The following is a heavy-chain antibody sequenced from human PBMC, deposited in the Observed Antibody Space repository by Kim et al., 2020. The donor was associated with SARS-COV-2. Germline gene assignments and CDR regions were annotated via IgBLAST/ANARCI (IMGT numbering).Heavy chain of an antibody. CDR3: ARDPVGGNSAGYNWFDP. D-gene: IGHD2-21*02. J-gene: IGHJ5*02. Sequence: SETLSLTCTVSGGSISSSSYYWGWIRQPPGKGLEWIGSIYYSGSTYYNPSLKSRVTISVDTSKNQFSLKLSSVTAADTAVYYCARDPVGGNSAGYNWFDPWGQGTLVTVSS. V-gene: IGHV4-39*07. CDR1: GGSISSSSYY. CDR2: IYYSGST.